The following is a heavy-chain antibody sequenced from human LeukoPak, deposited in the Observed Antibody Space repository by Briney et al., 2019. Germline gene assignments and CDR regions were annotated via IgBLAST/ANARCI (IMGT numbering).Heavy chain of an antibody. CDR3: ARSTANTYYYDSSGYRYFDY. Sequence: GGSLRLSCAASGFTFSSYAMSWVRQAPGKGLEWVSAISGSGGSTYYADSVKGRFTISRDNSKNTLYLQMNSLRAEDTAVYYCARSTANTYYYDSSGYRYFDYGGQGTLVTVSS. D-gene: IGHD3-22*01. CDR2: ISGSGGST. V-gene: IGHV3-23*01. CDR1: GFTFSSYA. J-gene: IGHJ4*02.